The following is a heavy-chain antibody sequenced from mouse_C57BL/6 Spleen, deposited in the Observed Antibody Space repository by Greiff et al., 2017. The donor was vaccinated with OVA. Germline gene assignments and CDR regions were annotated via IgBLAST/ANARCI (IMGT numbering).Heavy chain of an antibody. J-gene: IGHJ2*01. D-gene: IGHD1-1*01. CDR3: ARRNTVGGDY. Sequence: VKLQQSGAELVRPGASVKLSCKASGYTFTDYYINWVKQRPGQGLEWIARIYPGSGNTYYNEKFKGKATLTAEKSSSTAYMQLSSLTSEDSAVYFCARRNTVGGDYWGQGTTLTVSS. V-gene: IGHV1-76*01. CDR2: IYPGSGNT. CDR1: GYTFTDYY.